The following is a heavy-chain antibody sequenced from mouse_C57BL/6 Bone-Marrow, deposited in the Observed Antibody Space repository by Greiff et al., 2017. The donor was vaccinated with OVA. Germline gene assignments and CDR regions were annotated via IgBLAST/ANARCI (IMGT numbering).Heavy chain of an antibody. CDR2: IDPSDSET. V-gene: IGHV1-52*01. Sequence: VQLQQPGAELVRPGSSVKLSCKASGYTFTSYWMHWVKQRPIQGLEWIGNIDPSDSETHYNQKFKDKATLTVDKSSSTAYMQLSSLTSEDSAVYYCARQSNYFYYAMDYWGQGTSVTVSS. CDR1: GYTFTSYW. J-gene: IGHJ4*01. D-gene: IGHD2-5*01. CDR3: ARQSNYFYYAMDY.